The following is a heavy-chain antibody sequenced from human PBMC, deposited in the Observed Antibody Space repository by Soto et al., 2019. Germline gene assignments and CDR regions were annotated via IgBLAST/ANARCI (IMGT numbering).Heavy chain of an antibody. V-gene: IGHV4-34*01. CDR2: INHSGST. Sequence: PSETLSLTCAVYGGSFSGYYWSWIRQPPGKGLEWIGEINHSGSTNYNPSLKSRVTISVDTSKNQFSLKLSSVTAADTAVYYCASSSGRSYYYYYMDVWGKGTTVTVSS. J-gene: IGHJ6*03. CDR3: ASSSGRSYYYYYMDV. D-gene: IGHD6-19*01. CDR1: GGSFSGYY.